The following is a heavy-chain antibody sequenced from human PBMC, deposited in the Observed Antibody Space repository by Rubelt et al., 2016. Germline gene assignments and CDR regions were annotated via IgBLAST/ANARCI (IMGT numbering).Heavy chain of an antibody. CDR3: ARAQRIRLLMVYAPTVDY. Sequence: QVQLVQSGAEVTKPGASVKVSCKASGYTFTSYAMHWVRQAPGQRLEWMGWINAGNGNTKYSQKFLGGVTITRDTSASTAYMELSSLRAEDTAVYYCARAQRIRLLMVYAPTVDYWGQGTLVTVSS. V-gene: IGHV1-3*01. J-gene: IGHJ4*02. CDR2: INAGNGNT. D-gene: IGHD2-8*01. CDR1: GYTFTSYA.